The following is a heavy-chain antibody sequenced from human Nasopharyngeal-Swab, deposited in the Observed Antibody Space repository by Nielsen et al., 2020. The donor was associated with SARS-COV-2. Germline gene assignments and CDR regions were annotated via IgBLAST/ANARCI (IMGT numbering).Heavy chain of an antibody. CDR3: ARDGNILTDDAFDI. D-gene: IGHD3-9*01. Sequence: GESLKISCAASGFTFSSYAMSWVRQAPGKGLEWVSVIYSGGSSTYYADSVKGRFTISRDNSKNTLYLQMNSLRAEDTAVYYCARDGNILTDDAFDIWGQGTIVTVSS. V-gene: IGHV3-23*03. CDR1: GFTFSSYA. J-gene: IGHJ3*02. CDR2: IYSGGSST.